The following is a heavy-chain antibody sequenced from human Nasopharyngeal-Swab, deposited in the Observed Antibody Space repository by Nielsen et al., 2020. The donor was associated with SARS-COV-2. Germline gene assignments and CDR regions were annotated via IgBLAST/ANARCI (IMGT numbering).Heavy chain of an antibody. J-gene: IGHJ4*02. CDR2: MYLRDSDT. Sequence: GESLKISCQGSGYSFSSYWLGWVRQMPGKGLEWMGIMYLRDSDTRYSPSFQGQVTISADKSISTAYLQWSSLKASDTAMYYCATAYNGNYYWDYWGQGTLVTVSS. V-gene: IGHV5-51*01. CDR1: GYSFSSYW. D-gene: IGHD1-7*01. CDR3: ATAYNGNYYWDY.